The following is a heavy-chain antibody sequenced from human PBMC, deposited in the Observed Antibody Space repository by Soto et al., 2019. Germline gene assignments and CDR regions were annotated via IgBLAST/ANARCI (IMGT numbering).Heavy chain of an antibody. J-gene: IGHJ4*02. Sequence: SVKVSCKASGGTFSSYTISWVRQAPGQGLEWMGRIIPILGIANYAQKFQGRVTITADKSTNTAYMELSSLRSEDTAVYYCASQQWLVRVYYFDYWGQGTLVTVSS. CDR3: ASQQWLVRVYYFDY. CDR2: IIPILGIA. CDR1: GGTFSSYT. V-gene: IGHV1-69*02. D-gene: IGHD6-19*01.